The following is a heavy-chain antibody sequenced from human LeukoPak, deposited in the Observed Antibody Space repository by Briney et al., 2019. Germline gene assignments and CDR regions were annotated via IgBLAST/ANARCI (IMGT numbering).Heavy chain of an antibody. V-gene: IGHV4-39*07. CDR2: IYYSGST. CDR1: GGSISSSSYY. D-gene: IGHD3-10*01. CDR3: ARSDYYGSGSYHYFDY. Sequence: SETLSLTCTVSGGSISSSSYYWGWIRQPPGKGLEWIGSIYYSGSTYYNPSLKSRVTISVDTSKNQFSLKLSSVTAADTAVYYCARSDYYGSGSYHYFDYWGQGTLVTVSS. J-gene: IGHJ4*02.